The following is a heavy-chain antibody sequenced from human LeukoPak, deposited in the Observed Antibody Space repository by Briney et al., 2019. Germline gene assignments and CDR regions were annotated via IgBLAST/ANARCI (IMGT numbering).Heavy chain of an antibody. CDR1: GFTFSSYE. CDR3: ANGNNGDYVRLDY. J-gene: IGHJ4*02. V-gene: IGHV3-23*01. Sequence: PGGSLRLSCTASGFTFSSYEMSWVRQAPGKGLEWVSAITGGGNSRYYADSVKGRFTISRDDSKNTVDLQMNSLRAEDTAVYYCANGNNGDYVRLDYWGQGTLVTVSS. CDR2: ITGGGNSR. D-gene: IGHD4-17*01.